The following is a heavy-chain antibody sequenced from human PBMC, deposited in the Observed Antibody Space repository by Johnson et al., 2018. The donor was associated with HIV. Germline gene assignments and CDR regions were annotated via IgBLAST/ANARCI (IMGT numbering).Heavy chain of an antibody. CDR1: GFTFDDYG. J-gene: IGHJ3*02. CDR2: INWNGGSK. D-gene: IGHD1-7*01. V-gene: IGHV3-20*04. Sequence: VQLVESGGGVVRPGGSLRLSCAASGFTFDDYGMSWVRQAPGKGLEWVSGINWNGGSKGYGDSVKGRFTISRDNAKNSLYMQMNSLRAEDTAVYYCARVEWELELLGAFDIWGQGTMVTVSS. CDR3: ARVEWELELLGAFDI.